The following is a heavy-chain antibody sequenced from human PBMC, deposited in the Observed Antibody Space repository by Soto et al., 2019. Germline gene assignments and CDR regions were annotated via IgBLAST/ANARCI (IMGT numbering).Heavy chain of an antibody. CDR2: ISYDGSNK. D-gene: IGHD6-13*01. J-gene: IGHJ4*02. V-gene: IGHV3-30*18. CDR3: AKQAAAATYYFDY. Sequence: GGSLRLSCAASGFTFSSYGMHWVRQAPGKGLEWVAVISYDGSNKYYADSVKGRFTISRDNSKNTLYLQMNSLRAEDTAVYYCAKQAAAATYYFDYWGQGTLVTVSS. CDR1: GFTFSSYG.